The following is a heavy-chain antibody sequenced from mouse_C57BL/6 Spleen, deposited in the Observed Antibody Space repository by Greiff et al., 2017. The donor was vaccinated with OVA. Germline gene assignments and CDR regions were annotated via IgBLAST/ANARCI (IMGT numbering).Heavy chain of an antibody. CDR3: ARGYYGSSPYWYFDV. CDR2: IYPGSGNT. Sequence: VQLVESGPELVKPGASVKISCKASGYSFTSYYIHWVKQRPGQGLEWIGWIYPGSGNTKYNEKFKGKATLTADTSSSPAYMQLSSLTSEDSAVYYCARGYYGSSPYWYFDVWGTGTTVTVSS. V-gene: IGHV1-66*01. J-gene: IGHJ1*03. CDR1: GYSFTSYY. D-gene: IGHD1-1*01.